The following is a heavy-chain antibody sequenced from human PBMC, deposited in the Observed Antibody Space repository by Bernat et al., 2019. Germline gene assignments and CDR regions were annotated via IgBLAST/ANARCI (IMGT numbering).Heavy chain of an antibody. V-gene: IGHV3-30*18. Sequence: QVQLVESGGGVVQPGRSLRLSCAASGFTFSSYGMHWVRQAPGKGLEWVAVISYDGSNKYYAESVKGRFTISRDNYKNTLYLQMNSLRAEDTAVYYCAKDRGGVAYYFDYWGQGTLVTVSS. D-gene: IGHD3-16*01. CDR3: AKDRGGVAYYFDY. J-gene: IGHJ4*02. CDR2: ISYDGSNK. CDR1: GFTFSSYG.